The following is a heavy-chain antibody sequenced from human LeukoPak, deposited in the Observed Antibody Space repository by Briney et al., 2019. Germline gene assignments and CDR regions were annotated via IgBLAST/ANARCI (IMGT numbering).Heavy chain of an antibody. CDR3: ARGLDTYKSGVD. CDR2: IHPSGTT. J-gene: IGHJ4*02. V-gene: IGHV4-34*01. D-gene: IGHD1-26*01. Sequence: SETLSLTCGVYGGSFSDYYCTWIRQPPGKGLEWIGEIHPSGTTNYNPSLVSRVTMSLDTSKNQFSLKVTSVTAADTAVYFCARGLDTYKSGVDWGQGTLVTVSS. CDR1: GGSFSDYY.